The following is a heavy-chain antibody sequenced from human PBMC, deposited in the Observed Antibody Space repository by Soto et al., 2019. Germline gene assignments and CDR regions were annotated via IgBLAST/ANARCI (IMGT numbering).Heavy chain of an antibody. J-gene: IGHJ6*02. Sequence: GGSLRLSCAASGFTFSSYGMHWVRQAPGKGLEWVAVISYDGSNKYYADSVKGRFTISRDNSKNTLYLQMNSLRAEDTAVYYCAKDSSSSPYYYYGVDVWGQGTTVTVSS. CDR3: AKDSSSSPYYYYGVDV. D-gene: IGHD6-6*01. CDR1: GFTFSSYG. V-gene: IGHV3-30*18. CDR2: ISYDGSNK.